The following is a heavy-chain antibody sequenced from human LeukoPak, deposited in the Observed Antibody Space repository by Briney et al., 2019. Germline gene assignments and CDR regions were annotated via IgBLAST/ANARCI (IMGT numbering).Heavy chain of an antibody. CDR1: GFTFSSYA. J-gene: IGHJ6*03. CDR3: AKDRRSDGSGTPSGYMDV. D-gene: IGHD3-10*01. V-gene: IGHV3-23*01. Sequence: GGSLRLSCAASGFTFSSYAMSWVRQAPGKGLEWVSAISGSGGSTYYADSVKGRFTISRDNSKNTLYLQVTSLRAEDTAIFYCAKDRRSDGSGTPSGYMDVWGKGTTVTVSS. CDR2: ISGSGGST.